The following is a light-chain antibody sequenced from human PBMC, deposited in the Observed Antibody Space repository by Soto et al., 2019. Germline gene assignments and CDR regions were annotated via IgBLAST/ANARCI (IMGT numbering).Light chain of an antibody. CDR3: QQGEFT. CDR2: AAS. V-gene: IGKV1-9*01. CDR1: QGISSY. Sequence: DIQLTQSPSFLSASVGDRVTITCRASQGISSYLAWYQQKPGKAPKLLIYAASTLQSGVPSRFSGSGSGTEFTLTISSLQPEDFATYYCQQGEFTFGPGTKVDIK. J-gene: IGKJ3*01.